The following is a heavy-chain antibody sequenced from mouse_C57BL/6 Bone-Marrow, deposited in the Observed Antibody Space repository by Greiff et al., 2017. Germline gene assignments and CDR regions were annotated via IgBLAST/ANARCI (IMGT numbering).Heavy chain of an antibody. D-gene: IGHD1-1*01. CDR2: INPYNGDT. Sequence: EVQLQQSGPELVKPGDSVKISCKASGYSFTGYFMNWVMQSHGKSLAWIGRINPYNGDTFYNQKFKGKATLTVDKSSSTAHMELRSLTSEDSAVYYCARGYGSTPFAYWGQGTLVTVSA. J-gene: IGHJ3*01. CDR1: GYSFTGYF. V-gene: IGHV1-20*01. CDR3: ARGYGSTPFAY.